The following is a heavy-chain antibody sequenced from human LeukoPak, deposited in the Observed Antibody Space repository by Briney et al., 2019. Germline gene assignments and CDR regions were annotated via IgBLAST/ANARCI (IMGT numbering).Heavy chain of an antibody. J-gene: IGHJ4*02. CDR2: IYYSGST. D-gene: IGHD2-15*01. V-gene: IGHV4-59*01. CDR3: ARVDCSGGSCYSFDY. CDR1: GGSFSSYY. Sequence: SETPSLTCTVSGGSFSSYYWNWIRQPPGKGLEWMGYIYYSGSTNCNPSLKSRVTISVDTSKNQFSLKLSSVTAADTAVYYCARVDCSGGSCYSFDYWGQGTLVTVSS.